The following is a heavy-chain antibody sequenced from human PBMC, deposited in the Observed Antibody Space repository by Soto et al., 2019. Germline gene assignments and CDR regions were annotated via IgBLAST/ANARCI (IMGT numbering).Heavy chain of an antibody. Sequence: QVQLMQSGAEVKKPGSSVKVSCKASGGTFSTSAISWVRQAPGEGLAWVGGIMPVFATPDYAQKFQGRVTISADESTTTAYLELTSLTTDDTAVYNCARDKDRQQLGGNYYYILDVWGQGTAITVSS. CDR2: IMPVFATP. CDR3: ARDKDRQQLGGNYYYILDV. J-gene: IGHJ6*02. D-gene: IGHD3-3*02. V-gene: IGHV1-69*12. CDR1: GGTFSTSA.